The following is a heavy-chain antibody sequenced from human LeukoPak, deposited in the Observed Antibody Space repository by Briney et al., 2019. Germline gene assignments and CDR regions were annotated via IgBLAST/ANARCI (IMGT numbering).Heavy chain of an antibody. CDR1: GFTFDDYA. V-gene: IGHV3-21*01. CDR3: ARSLGNEGY. CDR2: ISSSSSYI. D-gene: IGHD1-26*01. J-gene: IGHJ4*02. Sequence: SGGSLRLSCAASGFTFDDYAMHWVRQAPGKGLEWVSSISSSSSYIYYADSVKGRFTISRDNAKNSLYLQMNSLRAEDTAVYYCARSLGNEGYWGQGTLVTVSS.